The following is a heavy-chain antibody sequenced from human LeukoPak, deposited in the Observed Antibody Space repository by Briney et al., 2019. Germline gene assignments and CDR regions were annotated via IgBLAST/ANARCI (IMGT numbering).Heavy chain of an antibody. D-gene: IGHD6-6*01. CDR1: GFTFSSYG. Sequence: GGSLRLSCAASGFTFSSYGMHWVRQAPGKGLEWVAVIWYDGSNKYYADSVKGRFTISRDNSKNTLYLQMNSLRVEDTAVYYCARDWSSSPGPFDIWGQGTMVTVSS. CDR3: ARDWSSSPGPFDI. CDR2: IWYDGSNK. J-gene: IGHJ3*02. V-gene: IGHV3-33*01.